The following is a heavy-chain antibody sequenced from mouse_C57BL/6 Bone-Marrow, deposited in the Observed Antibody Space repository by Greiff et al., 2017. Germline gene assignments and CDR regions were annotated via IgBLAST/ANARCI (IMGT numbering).Heavy chain of an antibody. Sequence: QVQLQQSGPELVKPGASVKISCKASGYAFSSSWMNWVKQRPGKGLEWIGRIYPGDGDTNDNGKFKGKATLTADKSSSTAYMQLSSLTSEDSAVYFCARGNYYGSSLYYARDYWGQGTSVTVSS. D-gene: IGHD1-1*01. V-gene: IGHV1-82*01. CDR1: GYAFSSSW. J-gene: IGHJ4*01. CDR3: ARGNYYGSSLYYARDY. CDR2: IYPGDGDT.